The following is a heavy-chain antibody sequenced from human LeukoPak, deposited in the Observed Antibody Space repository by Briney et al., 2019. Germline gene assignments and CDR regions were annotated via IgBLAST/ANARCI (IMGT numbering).Heavy chain of an antibody. CDR3: ALGSYDFWSGYPIDYYYYGMDV. V-gene: IGHV3-21*01. CDR1: GFTFSSYS. CDR2: ISSSSSYI. Sequence: GGSLRLSCAASGFTFSSYSMNWVRQAPGKGLEWVSSISSSSSYIYYADSVKGRFTISRDNAKNSLYLQMNSLRAEDTAVYYCALGSYDFWSGYPIDYYYYGMDVWGQGTTVTVSS. J-gene: IGHJ6*02. D-gene: IGHD3-3*01.